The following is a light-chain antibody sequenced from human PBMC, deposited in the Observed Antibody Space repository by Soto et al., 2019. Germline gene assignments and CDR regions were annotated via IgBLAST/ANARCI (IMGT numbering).Light chain of an antibody. J-gene: IGLJ1*01. V-gene: IGLV1-47*01. CDR2: RNN. CDR1: SSNIGSNY. CDR3: AAWDDSLSGRGV. Sequence: QSVLTQPPSASGTPGQRVTISCSGSSSNIGSNYVYWYQQLPGTAPKLLIYRNNQRPSGVPDRFSGSKSGTSDSLAISGLRSEDEADYYCAAWDDSLSGRGVFGTGTKLTVL.